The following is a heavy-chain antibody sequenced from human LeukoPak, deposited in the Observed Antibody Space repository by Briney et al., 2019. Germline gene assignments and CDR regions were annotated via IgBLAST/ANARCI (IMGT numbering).Heavy chain of an antibody. CDR2: IYHSGST. Sequence: SETLSLTCTVSGYSISSGYYWGWIRQPPGKGLEWIGSIYHSGSTYYNPSLKSRVTISVDTSKNQFSLKLSSVTAADTAVYYCARDGSYCSSTSCYNDWGQGTLVTVSS. CDR3: ARDGSYCSSTSCYND. V-gene: IGHV4-38-2*02. CDR1: GYSISSGYY. D-gene: IGHD2-2*02. J-gene: IGHJ4*02.